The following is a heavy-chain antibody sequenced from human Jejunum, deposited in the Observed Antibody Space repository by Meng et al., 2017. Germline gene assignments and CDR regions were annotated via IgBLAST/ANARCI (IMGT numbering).Heavy chain of an antibody. V-gene: IGHV3-30*04. CDR2: TSHDGSSK. D-gene: IGHD3-16*01. CDR1: GLTLGGYS. J-gene: IGHJ5*02. Sequence: GESLKISCTASGLTLGGYSMVWVRQVPGNGLEWVAVTSHDGSSKHYADSVKGRFTISKDDSKNTVFLQMNSLRPEDSALYYCARIGHGFTFGGGFDPWGQGTRVTVSS. CDR3: ARIGHGFTFGGGFDP.